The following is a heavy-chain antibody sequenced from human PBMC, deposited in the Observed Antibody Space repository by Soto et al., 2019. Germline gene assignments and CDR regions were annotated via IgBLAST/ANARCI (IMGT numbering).Heavy chain of an antibody. CDR1: GGTFSSYA. J-gene: IGHJ5*02. V-gene: IGHV1-69*13. CDR2: IIPIFGTA. Sequence: GASVKVSCKASGGTFSSYAISWVRQAPGQGLEWMGGIIPIFGTANYAQKFQGRVTITADESTSTAYMELSSLRSEDTAVYYCARETDGYCSGGSCYPLKPNWFDPWGQGTLVTVSS. CDR3: ARETDGYCSGGSCYPLKPNWFDP. D-gene: IGHD2-15*01.